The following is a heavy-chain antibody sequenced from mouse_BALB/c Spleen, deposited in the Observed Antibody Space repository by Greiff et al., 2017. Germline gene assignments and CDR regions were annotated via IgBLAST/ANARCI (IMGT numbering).Heavy chain of an antibody. J-gene: IGHJ3*01. CDR2: ILPGSGST. V-gene: IGHV1-9*01. Sequence: QVQLQQSGAELMKPGASVKISCKATGYTFSSYWIEWVKQRPGHGLEWIGEILPGSGSTNYNEKFKGKATFTADTSSNTAYMQLSSLTSEDSAVYYCAMGAYGNYPFAYWGQGTLVTVSA. D-gene: IGHD2-1*01. CDR1: GYTFSSYW. CDR3: AMGAYGNYPFAY.